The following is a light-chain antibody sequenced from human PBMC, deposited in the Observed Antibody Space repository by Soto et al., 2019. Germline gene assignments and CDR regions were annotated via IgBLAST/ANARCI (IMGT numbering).Light chain of an antibody. J-gene: IGKJ4*01. CDR3: QQLNSYPLT. V-gene: IGKV1-9*01. CDR1: QGISSY. Sequence: DIQLTQSPSFLSASVGDRVTITCLASQGISSYLAWYQQEPGKAPKLLIYAASTLQSGVPSRFSGGGSGTEFTLTISSLQPEDFATYYCQQLNSYPLTFGGGTNVEIK. CDR2: AAS.